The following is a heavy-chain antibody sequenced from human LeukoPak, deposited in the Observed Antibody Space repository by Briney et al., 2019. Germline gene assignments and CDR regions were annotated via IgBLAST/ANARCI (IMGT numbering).Heavy chain of an antibody. D-gene: IGHD3-10*01. J-gene: IGHJ4*02. Sequence: GASVKVSCKASGYTFINYGMSWVRQAPGQGLEWMGWISAYTGDTNYAQKFQGRVSMTTDTSTSTAYMELRSLTSDDTAVYYCARVPDYNASGGFYLDYWGQGTLVTVSS. CDR3: ARVPDYNASGGFYLDY. V-gene: IGHV1-18*01. CDR2: ISAYTGDT. CDR1: GYTFINYG.